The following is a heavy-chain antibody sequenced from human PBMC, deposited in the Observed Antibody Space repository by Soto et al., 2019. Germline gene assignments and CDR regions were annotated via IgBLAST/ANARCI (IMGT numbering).Heavy chain of an antibody. CDR2: ISYDGSNK. Sequence: VGSLRLSCAASGFTFSSYGMHWVRQAPGKGLEWVAVISYDGSNKYYADSVKGRFTISRDNSKNTLYLQMNSLRAEDTAVYYCAKNRASSGLGWFDPWGQGTLVTVSS. J-gene: IGHJ5*02. D-gene: IGHD3-22*01. V-gene: IGHV3-30*18. CDR3: AKNRASSGLGWFDP. CDR1: GFTFSSYG.